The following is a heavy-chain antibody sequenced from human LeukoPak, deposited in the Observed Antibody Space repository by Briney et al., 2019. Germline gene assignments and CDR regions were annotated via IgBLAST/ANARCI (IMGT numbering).Heavy chain of an antibody. D-gene: IGHD5-18*01. J-gene: IGHJ6*02. Sequence: SETLSLTCAVYGGSFSGYYWSWIRQPPGKGLEWIGEINHSGSTNYNPSLKSRVTISVDTSKNQFSLQLNSVTPEDTAVYYCARERGEGKQLWLMEDYYYYGMDVWGQGTTVTVSS. CDR3: ARERGEGKQLWLMEDYYYYGMDV. V-gene: IGHV4-34*01. CDR1: GGSFSGYY. CDR2: INHSGST.